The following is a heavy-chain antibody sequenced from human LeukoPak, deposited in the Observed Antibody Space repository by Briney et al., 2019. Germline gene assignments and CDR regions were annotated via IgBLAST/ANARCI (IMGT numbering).Heavy chain of an antibody. J-gene: IGHJ6*02. Sequence: GGSLRLSCAASAFIFSNYGMHWVRQAPGKGLEWVAVIWYDGSNKYYADSVKGRFTISRDNSKNTLYLQMNSLRAEDTAVYYCARDTRGGLLWGGYSYGMDVWGQGTTVAASS. D-gene: IGHD3-3*01. V-gene: IGHV3-33*01. CDR2: IWYDGSNK. CDR3: ARDTRGGLLWGGYSYGMDV. CDR1: AFIFSNYG.